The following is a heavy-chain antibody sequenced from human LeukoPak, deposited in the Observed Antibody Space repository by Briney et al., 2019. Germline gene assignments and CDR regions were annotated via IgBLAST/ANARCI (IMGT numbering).Heavy chain of an antibody. V-gene: IGHV4-34*01. CDR3: ARLMNYYDSSGYYYFGY. Sequence: SQTLSLTRAVYGGSVSGYYWSWIRQPPGKVLGWGGEINHSGSTNYNPSLKSRVTISVDTSKNQFSLKLSSVTAAGTAVYYCARLMNYYDSSGYYYFGYWGQGTLVTVSS. CDR2: INHSGST. CDR1: GGSVSGYY. J-gene: IGHJ4*02. D-gene: IGHD3-22*01.